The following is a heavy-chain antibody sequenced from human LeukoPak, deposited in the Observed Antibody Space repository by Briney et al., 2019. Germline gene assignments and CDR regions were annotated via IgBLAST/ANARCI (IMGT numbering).Heavy chain of an antibody. V-gene: IGHV3-7*01. Sequence: GGSLRLSCVVSGFTFSSYSMIWVRQAPRKGVQWVANMKKDGSETNYVDSVKGRFTISRDNAKNSLYLQMNSLRAEDTAVYYCGRHRSGSGTYFIDYWGQGTLVSVSS. CDR1: GFTFSSYS. J-gene: IGHJ4*02. CDR2: MKKDGSET. CDR3: GRHRSGSGTYFIDY. D-gene: IGHD3-10*01.